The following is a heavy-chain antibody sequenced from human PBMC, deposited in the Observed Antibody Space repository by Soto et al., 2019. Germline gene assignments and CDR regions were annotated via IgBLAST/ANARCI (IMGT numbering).Heavy chain of an antibody. V-gene: IGHV4-59*08. CDR1: GGSISSYY. D-gene: IGHD2-15*01. Sequence: SETLSLTCTVSGGSISSYYWSWIRQPPGKGLEWIGCIYYSGSIYYNPSLKSRVTISIDTSKKQFSLNLSSLTAADTAIYYCARLLHDNRGYYYFDCWGQGTQVTVSS. J-gene: IGHJ4*02. CDR3: ARLLHDNRGYYYFDC. CDR2: IYYSGSI.